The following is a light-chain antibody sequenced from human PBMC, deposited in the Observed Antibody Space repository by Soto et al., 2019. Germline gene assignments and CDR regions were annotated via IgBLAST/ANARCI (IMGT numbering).Light chain of an antibody. CDR2: GAS. V-gene: IGKV3-15*01. CDR1: QSIGNS. J-gene: IGKJ2*01. Sequence: EVVMTQSPATLSVSPGEGATLSCRTSQSIGNSLAWYQQKPGQAPRLLIYGASTRVTGIPARFSGSGSGADFTLTIASLQSEDFAVYYCLRYNDWPEYTFGQGTKVDIK. CDR3: LRYNDWPEYT.